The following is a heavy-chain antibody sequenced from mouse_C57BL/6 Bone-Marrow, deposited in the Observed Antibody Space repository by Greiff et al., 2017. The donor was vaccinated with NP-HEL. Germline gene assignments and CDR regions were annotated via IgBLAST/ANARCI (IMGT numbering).Heavy chain of an antibody. CDR3: ARPYYYGSSRFDY. CDR1: GYTFTSHW. J-gene: IGHJ2*01. CDR2: IYPGSGST. D-gene: IGHD1-1*01. Sequence: QVQLQQPGAELVKPGASVKMSCKASGYTFTSHWITWVKQRPGQGLEWIGDIYPGSGSTNYNEKFKSKATLTVDTSSSTAYMQLSSLTSEDSAVYYCARPYYYGSSRFDYWGQGTTLTVSS. V-gene: IGHV1-55*01.